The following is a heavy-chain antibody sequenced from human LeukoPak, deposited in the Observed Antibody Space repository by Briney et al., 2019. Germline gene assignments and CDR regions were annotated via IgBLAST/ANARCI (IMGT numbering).Heavy chain of an antibody. V-gene: IGHV4-4*07. CDR2: IYSTGST. Sequence: TSETLSLTCSVSGDSIITYYWSWLRQPAGEGLEWIGRIYSTGSTNYNPSLKSRVTMSVDTSKNQFSLKLSSVTAADTAVYYCARDAGNYRSGGLDYWGQGTLVTVSS. CDR1: GDSIITYY. CDR3: ARDAGNYRSGGLDY. J-gene: IGHJ4*02. D-gene: IGHD3-10*01.